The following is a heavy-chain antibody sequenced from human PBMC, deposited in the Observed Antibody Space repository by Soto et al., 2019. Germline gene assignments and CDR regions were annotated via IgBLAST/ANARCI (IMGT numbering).Heavy chain of an antibody. CDR2: INQDGGGT. D-gene: IGHD6-19*01. J-gene: IGHJ4*02. CDR3: ARYFRGSGRYFFDY. Sequence: EVQLVESGGALVQPGGSLRLSCVASGFTFSSSFMGWVRQAPGKGLEWVANINQDGGGTYYVDSVEGRFTISRDNAKDSLYLQMNRLRGEDTAVYYCARYFRGSGRYFFDYWGQGTLVTVSS. CDR1: GFTFSSSF. V-gene: IGHV3-7*03.